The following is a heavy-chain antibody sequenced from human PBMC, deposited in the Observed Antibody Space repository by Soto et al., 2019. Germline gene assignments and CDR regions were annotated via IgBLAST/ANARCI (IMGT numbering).Heavy chain of an antibody. V-gene: IGHV4-39*01. CDR2: IYYSGST. D-gene: IGHD4-4*01. CDR3: ARYGGNYVYFDY. J-gene: IGHJ4*02. CDR1: GCSISSSSYY. Sequence: PSETLSLTCTVSGCSISSSSYYWGWIRQPPGKGLEWIGSIYYSGSTYYNPSLKSRVTISVDTSKNQFSLKLSSVTAADTAVYYCARYGGNYVYFDYWGQGTLVTV.